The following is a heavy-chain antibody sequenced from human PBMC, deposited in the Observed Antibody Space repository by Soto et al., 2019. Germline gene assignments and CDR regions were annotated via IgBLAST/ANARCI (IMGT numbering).Heavy chain of an antibody. CDR1: GDSISSYY. V-gene: IGHV4-4*07. CDR2: TYTSGDT. J-gene: IGHJ4*02. Sequence: QVQLQESGPGLVKPSETLSLTCSVSGDSISSYYWSWIRQPAGKGLEWIGRTYTSGDTNYNPSLKSRVTRSVDTSKNQFSLKLSYVTAADTAVYYCAREYTETVAGPTPYYFDYWGQGTLVTVSS. CDR3: AREYTETVAGPTPYYFDY. D-gene: IGHD6-19*01.